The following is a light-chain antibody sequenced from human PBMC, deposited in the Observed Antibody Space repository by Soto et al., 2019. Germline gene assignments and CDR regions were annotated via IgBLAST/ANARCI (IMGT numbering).Light chain of an antibody. V-gene: IGKV3-20*01. CDR3: HLYGASPPT. CDR2: GAS. Sequence: EIVLTQSPGTLSLSPGERAPLSCRASQSVSSSYLAWYQQKPGQAPRLLIYGASTRATGIPDRFSASGSGTDFTLTISRLEPEDSAVFYCHLYGASPPTFGQGTKVDI. CDR1: QSVSSSY. J-gene: IGKJ1*01.